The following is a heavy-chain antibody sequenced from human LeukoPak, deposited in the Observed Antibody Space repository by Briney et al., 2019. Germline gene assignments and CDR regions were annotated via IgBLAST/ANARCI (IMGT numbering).Heavy chain of an antibody. J-gene: IGHJ5*02. CDR3: ARVNRDLARRQYGFDP. CDR2: INPNSGGR. D-gene: IGHD1-14*01. V-gene: IGHV1-2*02. Sequence: ASVNVSCKASVYTFTGYYMHWVRQAPGQGLEWMGWINPNSGGRNYAQKFQGRVTMTRDTSISTAYMELSRLRSDDTAVYYCARVNRDLARRQYGFDPWGQGTLVTVSS. CDR1: VYTFTGYY.